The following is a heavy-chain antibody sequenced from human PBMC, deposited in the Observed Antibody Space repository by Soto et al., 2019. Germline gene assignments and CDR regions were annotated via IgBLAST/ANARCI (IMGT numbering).Heavy chain of an antibody. V-gene: IGHV2-5*02. CDR3: AHRVLRTVFGLVTTTAIYFDL. CDR1: GFSLTTSGVG. CDR2: IYWDDDK. D-gene: IGHD3-3*01. J-gene: IGHJ4*02. Sequence: QITLNESGPTVVRPTETLTLTCRFSGFSLTTSGVGVGWVRQSPGKAPEWLALIYWDDDKRYSESLKSRLTITKDTSNNHVVLTVANLDPTDTATYYCAHRVLRTVFGLVTTTAIYFDLWGQGTPVAVSS.